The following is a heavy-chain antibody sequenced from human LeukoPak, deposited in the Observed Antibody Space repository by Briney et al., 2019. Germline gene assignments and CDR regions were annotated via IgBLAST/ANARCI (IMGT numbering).Heavy chain of an antibody. CDR2: INPNGGCT. D-gene: IGHD6-6*01. CDR1: AYTFTGYY. J-gene: IGHJ4*02. Sequence: GASVKVSCKASAYTFTGYYMHWVRQAPGQGLEWMGWINPNGGCTNYAQKFQGRVTMTRDTSISTAYMELSRLRSDDTAVYYCASLSSSSGFDYWGQGTLVTVSS. CDR3: ASLSSSSGFDY. V-gene: IGHV1-2*02.